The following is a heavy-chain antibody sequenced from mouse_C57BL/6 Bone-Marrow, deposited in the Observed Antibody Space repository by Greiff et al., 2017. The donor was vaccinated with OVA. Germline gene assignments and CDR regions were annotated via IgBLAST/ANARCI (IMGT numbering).Heavy chain of an antibody. CDR3: AREKEALLPGCAY. D-gene: IGHD1-1*01. CDR1: GYTFTSYW. J-gene: IGHJ3*01. V-gene: IGHV1-55*01. Sequence: QVQLQQPGAELVKPGASVKMSCKASGYTFTSYWITWVKQRPGQGLEWIGDIYPGSGSTNYNEKFKSKATLTVDTSSSTAYMQLSSLTSEDSAVYYCAREKEALLPGCAYWGQGTLVTVSA. CDR2: IYPGSGST.